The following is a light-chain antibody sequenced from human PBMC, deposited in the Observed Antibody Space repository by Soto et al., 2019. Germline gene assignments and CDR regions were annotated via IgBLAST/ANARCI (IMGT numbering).Light chain of an antibody. V-gene: IGLV2-14*01. J-gene: IGLJ3*02. CDR3: SSYSSTSTPWV. CDR2: EVS. Sequence: QSVLTQPAFVSESLGQSITISCTGTNSDIGGYDFVSWYQQHPGTTPKLIIYEVSRRPSGVSNRFSGSKSGNTASLTISGLQAEDEADYYCSSYSSTSTPWVFGGGTKLTVL. CDR1: NSDIGGYDF.